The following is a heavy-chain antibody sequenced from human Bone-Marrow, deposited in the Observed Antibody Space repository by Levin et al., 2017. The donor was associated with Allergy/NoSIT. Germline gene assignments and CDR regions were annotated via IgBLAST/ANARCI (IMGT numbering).Heavy chain of an antibody. J-gene: IGHJ4*02. CDR3: ARWSIRTDYFDY. D-gene: IGHD1-14*01. Sequence: LSLTCAASGFIFSDYYMSWIRQAPGKGLEWVSYISTTGSYTKYADSVKGRFTISRDNAKNSLYLQMNSLRAEDTAVYYCARWSIRTDYFDYWGQGTLVTVSS. CDR1: GFIFSDYY. CDR2: ISTTGSYT. V-gene: IGHV3-11*06.